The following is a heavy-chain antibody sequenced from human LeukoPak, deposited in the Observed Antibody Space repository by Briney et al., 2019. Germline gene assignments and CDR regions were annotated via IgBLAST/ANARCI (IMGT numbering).Heavy chain of an antibody. Sequence: PGGSLRLSCAASGFTFSDAWMTWVRQAPGKGLEWVGRIKRKTDGGTTDYAAPVKGRFTISGDDSKNTLYLQMNSLKTEDTAVYYCTTEDFWSGYYHWGQGTLVTVSS. J-gene: IGHJ5*02. CDR1: GFTFSDAW. CDR2: IKRKTDGGTT. CDR3: TTEDFWSGYYH. D-gene: IGHD3-3*01. V-gene: IGHV3-15*01.